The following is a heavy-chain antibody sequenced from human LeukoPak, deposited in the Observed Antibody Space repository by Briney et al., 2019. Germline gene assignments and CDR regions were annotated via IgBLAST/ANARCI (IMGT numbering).Heavy chain of an antibody. V-gene: IGHV3-21*01. CDR2: IGSSSSYM. Sequence: GGSLRLSCAASGFTFSSYSMNWVRQAPGKGLEWVSSIGSSSSYMFYADSVQGRFTISRDNAKNSLFLQMNSLRVEDTAVYYCARGTPRGIFDQWGQGTLVTVSS. CDR3: ARGTPRGIFDQ. CDR1: GFTFSSYS. J-gene: IGHJ4*02. D-gene: IGHD1-14*01.